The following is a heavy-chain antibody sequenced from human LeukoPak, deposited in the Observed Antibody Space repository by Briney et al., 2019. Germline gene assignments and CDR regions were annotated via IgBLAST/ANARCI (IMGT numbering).Heavy chain of an antibody. CDR2: IKSKTDGGTT. J-gene: IGHJ4*02. CDR3: TTDVNYYDSSGYSYFDY. D-gene: IGHD3-22*01. CDR1: GFSFSNAW. Sequence: GGSLRLSCAASGFSFSNAWMSWVRQAPGKGLEWVGRIKSKTDGGTTDYAAPVKGRFTISRDDSKNTLYLQMNSLKTEDTAVYYCTTDVNYYDSSGYSYFDYWGQGTLVTVSS. V-gene: IGHV3-15*01.